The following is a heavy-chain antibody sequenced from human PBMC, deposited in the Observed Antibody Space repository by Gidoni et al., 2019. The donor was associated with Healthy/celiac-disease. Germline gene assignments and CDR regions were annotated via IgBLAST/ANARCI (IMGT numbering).Heavy chain of an antibody. J-gene: IGHJ5*02. CDR3: AREGSGWFDP. CDR2: IKRDGSST. CDR1: GFTFSSYW. V-gene: IGHV3-74*01. D-gene: IGHD6-19*01. Sequence: EVQLVESGGTLVQPGGSLRLSCAASGFTFSSYWMHWVRQAPGKGLVWVSRIKRDGSSTSYADSVKGRFTISRDNAKNTLYLQMNSLRAEDTAVYYCAREGSGWFDPWGQGTLVTVSS.